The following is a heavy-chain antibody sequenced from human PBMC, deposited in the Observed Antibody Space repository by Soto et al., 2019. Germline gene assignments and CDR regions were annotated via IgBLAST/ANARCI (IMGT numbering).Heavy chain of an antibody. J-gene: IGHJ4*02. CDR3: ARGTYYYGSGSYYNVSTRLYYFDY. CDR2: INHSGST. D-gene: IGHD3-10*01. Sequence: SETLSLTCAVYGGSFSGYYWSWIRQPPGKGLEWIGEINHSGSTNYNPSLKSRVTISVDTSKNQFSLKLSSVTAADTAVYYCARGTYYYGSGSYYNVSTRLYYFDYWGQGTLVTVSS. V-gene: IGHV4-34*01. CDR1: GGSFSGYY.